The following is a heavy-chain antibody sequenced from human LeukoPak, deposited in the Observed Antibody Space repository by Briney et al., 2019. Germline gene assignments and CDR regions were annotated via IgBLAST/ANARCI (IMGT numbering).Heavy chain of an antibody. J-gene: IGHJ6*02. CDR2: IYSGGTT. CDR3: ARDPRTTGKSNYGMDV. CDR1: WITVSSNY. Sequence: PGGSLRLSCAASWITVSSNYMSWVRQPPGKGLEWVSIIYSGGTTYYADSVQGRFTISRDNSKNTVYLQMNSLRVEDTAVYYCARDPRTTGKSNYGMDVWGQGTTVTVSS. V-gene: IGHV3-53*01. D-gene: IGHD4-17*01.